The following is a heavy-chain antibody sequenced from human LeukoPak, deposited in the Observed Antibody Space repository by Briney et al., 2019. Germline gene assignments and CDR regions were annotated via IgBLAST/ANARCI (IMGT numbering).Heavy chain of an antibody. V-gene: IGHV3-48*03. J-gene: IGHJ4*02. D-gene: IGHD3-9*01. CDR1: GFTFSSYE. Sequence: QPGGSLRLSCAASGFTFSSYEMNWVRQAPGKGLEWVSYISSSGSTIYYADSVKGRFTISRDNAKNSLYLQMNSLRAEDTAVYYCARVRGDILTGASDYWGQGTLVTVSS. CDR3: ARVRGDILTGASDY. CDR2: ISSSGSTI.